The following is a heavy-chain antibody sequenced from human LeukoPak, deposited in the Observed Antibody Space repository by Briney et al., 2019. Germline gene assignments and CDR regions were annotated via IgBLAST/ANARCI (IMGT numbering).Heavy chain of an antibody. Sequence: GGSLRLSCAASGFTFSSYAMSGVRQAPGKGLEWVSAISGSGGSTYYAAYVKGRFTISRDNSKTTLYLPMNSLRAEDTAVYYCAKGCRIVGATRGDYYYGMDVWGQGTTVTVSS. J-gene: IGHJ6*02. CDR2: ISGSGGST. D-gene: IGHD1-26*01. V-gene: IGHV3-23*01. CDR3: AKGCRIVGATRGDYYYGMDV. CDR1: GFTFSSYA.